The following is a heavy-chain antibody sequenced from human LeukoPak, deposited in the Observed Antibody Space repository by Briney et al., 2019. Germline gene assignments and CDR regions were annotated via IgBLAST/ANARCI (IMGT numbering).Heavy chain of an antibody. Sequence: SETLSLTCAVFGGSFSGYYWSWIRQPPGKGLEWIGEINHSGNTNYNPSLKSRVTISVDTAKNQFSLKLSSVTAADTAVYYCARGRGSGWFRGYFDYWGQGTLVTVSS. D-gene: IGHD6-19*01. CDR2: INHSGNT. V-gene: IGHV4-34*01. J-gene: IGHJ4*02. CDR3: ARGRGSGWFRGYFDY. CDR1: GGSFSGYY.